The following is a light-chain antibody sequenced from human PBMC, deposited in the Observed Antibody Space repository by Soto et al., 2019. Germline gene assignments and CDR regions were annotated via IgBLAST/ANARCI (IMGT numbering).Light chain of an antibody. Sequence: DIVMTQSPDSLAVSLGERATINCKSSQGVLYSSNNKNYLAWYQQKPGQAPRLLIYGASTRATGIPARFSGSGSGTEFTLTISSLQSEDFAVYYCQQYNNWPRTFGQGTKVDIK. V-gene: IGKV4-1*01. J-gene: IGKJ1*01. CDR2: GAS. CDR3: QQYNNWPRT. CDR1: QGVLYSSNNKNY.